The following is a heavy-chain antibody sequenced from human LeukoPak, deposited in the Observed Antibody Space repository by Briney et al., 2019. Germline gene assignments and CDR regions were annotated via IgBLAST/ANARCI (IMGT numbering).Heavy chain of an antibody. Sequence: PSETLSLTCTVSGGSINTYYWSWIRQPPGKGLEWIGYIYYSGSTNYNPSLKSRVTISIDTSKIQFSLKLTSVTAADTAVYYCARDDRSSWSNWFDPWGQGTLVTVSS. V-gene: IGHV4-59*01. J-gene: IGHJ5*02. D-gene: IGHD6-13*01. CDR2: IYYSGST. CDR1: GGSINTYY. CDR3: ARDDRSSWSNWFDP.